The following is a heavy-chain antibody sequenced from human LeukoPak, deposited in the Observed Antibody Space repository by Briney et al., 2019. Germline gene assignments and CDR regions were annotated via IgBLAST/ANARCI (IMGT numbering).Heavy chain of an antibody. Sequence: ASVKVSCKASGYTFTSYGISWVRQAPGQGLEWMGWISAYNGNTNYAQKFQGRVTMTRDTSISTAYMELSRLRSDDTAVYYCARDLKGVVINWFDPWGQGTLVTVSS. D-gene: IGHD4-23*01. CDR2: ISAYNGNT. J-gene: IGHJ5*02. V-gene: IGHV1-18*01. CDR1: GYTFTSYG. CDR3: ARDLKGVVINWFDP.